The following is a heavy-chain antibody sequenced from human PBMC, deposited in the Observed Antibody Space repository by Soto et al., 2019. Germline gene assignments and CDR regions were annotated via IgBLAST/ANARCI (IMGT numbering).Heavy chain of an antibody. CDR1: GFTFDDYG. J-gene: IGHJ4*02. CDR2: INWNGGST. V-gene: IGHV3-20*04. CDR3: ARGGNYDILTGHFDY. Sequence: EVQLVESGGGVVRPGGSLRLSCAASGFTFDDYGMSWVRQAPGKGLEWVSGINWNGGSTGYADSVKGRFTISRDNAKKSLDVKMNGLRAEDTALYYCARGGNYDILTGHFDYWGQGTLVTVSS. D-gene: IGHD3-9*01.